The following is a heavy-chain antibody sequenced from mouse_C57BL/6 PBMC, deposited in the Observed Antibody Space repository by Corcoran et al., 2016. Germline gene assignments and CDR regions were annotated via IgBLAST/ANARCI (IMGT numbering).Heavy chain of an antibody. CDR2: SNPNNGGT. V-gene: IGHV1-26*01. Sequence: EVQLQQSGPELVKPGASVKISCKASGYTFTDYYMNWVKQRHGKSIEWIGDSNPNNGGTSYNQKFKGKATLTVDKSSSTTYMELRSLTSEDSAVYYCATHYYGSSRYWYFDVWGTGTTVTVSS. CDR1: GYTFTDYY. D-gene: IGHD1-1*01. J-gene: IGHJ1*03. CDR3: ATHYYGSSRYWYFDV.